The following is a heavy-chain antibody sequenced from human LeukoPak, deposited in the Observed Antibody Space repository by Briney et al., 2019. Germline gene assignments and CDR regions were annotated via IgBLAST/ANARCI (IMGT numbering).Heavy chain of an antibody. CDR1: GYTFTSYY. Sequence: ASVKVPCKASGYTFTSYYMHWVRQAPGQGLEWMGIINPSGGSTSYAQKFQGRVTMTRDTSTSTVYMELSSLRSEDTAVYYCATSYYDFWSGYYTGVSSQYDYWGQGTLVTVSS. D-gene: IGHD3-3*01. J-gene: IGHJ4*02. CDR2: INPSGGST. V-gene: IGHV1-46*01. CDR3: ATSYYDFWSGYYTGVSSQYDY.